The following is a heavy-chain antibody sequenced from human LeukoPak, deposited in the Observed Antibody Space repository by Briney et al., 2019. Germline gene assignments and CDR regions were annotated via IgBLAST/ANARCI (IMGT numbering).Heavy chain of an antibody. V-gene: IGHV1-69*05. CDR2: IIPIFGTA. D-gene: IGHD6-13*01. CDR3: ARVGSAAAGYGWFDP. CDR1: GGTFSSYA. Sequence: ASVKVSCKASGGTFSSYAISWVRQAPGQGLEWMGGIIPIFGTANYAQKFQGRVTITTDESTSTAYMELSSLRSEDTAVYYCARVGSAAAGYGWFDPWGQGTLVTVSS. J-gene: IGHJ5*02.